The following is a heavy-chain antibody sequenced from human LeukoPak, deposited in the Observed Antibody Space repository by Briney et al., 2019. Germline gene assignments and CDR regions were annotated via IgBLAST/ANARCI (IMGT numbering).Heavy chain of an antibody. J-gene: IGHJ4*02. D-gene: IGHD2-2*01. CDR1: GFTFSSYG. V-gene: IGHV3-30*02. Sequence: PGGSLRLSCAASGFTFSSYGMHWVRQAPGKGLEWVAFIRYDGSNKYYADSVKGRFTISGDNSKNTLYLQMNSLRAEDTAVYYCAKDAGPYCSSTSCYEGGYYWGQGTLVTVSS. CDR2: IRYDGSNK. CDR3: AKDAGPYCSSTSCYEGGYY.